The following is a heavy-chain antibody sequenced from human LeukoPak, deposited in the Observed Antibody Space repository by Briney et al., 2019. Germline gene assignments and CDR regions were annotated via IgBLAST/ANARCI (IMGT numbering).Heavy chain of an antibody. CDR3: ARESGYPDAFDI. CDR1: GFTFSSYA. V-gene: IGHV3-30*04. CDR2: ISYDGSNK. D-gene: IGHD3-3*01. J-gene: IGHJ3*02. Sequence: GGSLRLSCAASGFTFSSYAMHWVRQAPGKGLEWVAVISYDGSNKYYADSVKGRFTISRDNSKNTLYLQMNSLRAEDTAVYYCARESGYPDAFDIWGKGTMVTVSS.